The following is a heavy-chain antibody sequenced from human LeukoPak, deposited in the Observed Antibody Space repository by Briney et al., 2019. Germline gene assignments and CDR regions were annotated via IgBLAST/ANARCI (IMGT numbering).Heavy chain of an antibody. CDR3: ARDRPSSGGAILFDY. CDR2: INHSGST. D-gene: IGHD2-15*01. V-gene: IGHV4-34*01. CDR1: GGSFSGYY. J-gene: IGHJ4*02. Sequence: SETLSLTCAVYGGSFSGYYWSWIRQPPGKGLEWIGEINHSGSTNYNPSLKSRVTISVDTSKNQFSLKLSSVTAADTAVYYCARDRPSSGGAILFDYWGQGTLVTVSS.